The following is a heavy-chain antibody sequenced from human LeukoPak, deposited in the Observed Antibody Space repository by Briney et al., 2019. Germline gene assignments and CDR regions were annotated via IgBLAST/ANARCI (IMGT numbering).Heavy chain of an antibody. D-gene: IGHD3-10*01. CDR2: ISTNGDST. CDR3: ARDPMVRGVILSWFDP. J-gene: IGHJ5*02. Sequence: HPGGSLRLSCAASGFTLTTYTMHWVRQAPGKGLEFVSAISTNGDSTFYANSVKGRFTIPRDNSENTLYLQMASLRDEDMAVYYCARDPMVRGVILSWFDPWGQGTLVTVSS. V-gene: IGHV3-64*01. CDR1: GFTLTTYT.